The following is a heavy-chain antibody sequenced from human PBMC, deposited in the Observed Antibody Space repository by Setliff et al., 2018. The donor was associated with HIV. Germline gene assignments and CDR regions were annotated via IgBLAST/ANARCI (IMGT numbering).Heavy chain of an antibody. CDR3: ARDLPELTGRSFDP. D-gene: IGHD7-27*01. V-gene: IGHV4-4*07. CDR1: GGSISGYF. J-gene: IGHJ5*02. CDR2: IYTSGGT. Sequence: SETLSLTCNVSGGSISGYFWTWIRQPAGKGLEWIGRIYTSGGTNYNPSLKSRLSMSIDTSKNHFSLRLTSVTAADTAVYYCARDLPELTGRSFDPWGQGIQVTVSS.